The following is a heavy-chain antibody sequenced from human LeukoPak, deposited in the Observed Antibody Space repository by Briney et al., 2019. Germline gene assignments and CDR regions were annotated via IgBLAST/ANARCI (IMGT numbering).Heavy chain of an antibody. D-gene: IGHD3-10*01. CDR3: ASDKAYGSGSSPFDY. V-gene: IGHV3-11*05. CDR2: ISPDGSYT. Sequence: PGGSLRLSCAGSGFIFSDFYINWIRQSPGKGLEWLAYISPDGSYTTYGDSVKGRFVISRDNAKNSVSLQMNSLRVEDTAVYFCASDKAYGSGSSPFDYWGQGTLVTVSS. J-gene: IGHJ4*02. CDR1: GFIFSDFY.